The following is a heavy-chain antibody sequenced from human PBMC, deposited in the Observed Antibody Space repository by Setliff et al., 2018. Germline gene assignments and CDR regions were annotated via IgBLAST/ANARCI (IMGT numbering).Heavy chain of an antibody. J-gene: IGHJ4*02. D-gene: IGHD5-12*01. CDR3: ARGGTFRYFDY. CDR1: GGSLSTYY. CDR2: VYYSGTA. Sequence: SETLSLTCTVSGGSLSTYYWSWIRQPPGRGLEYIGYVYYSGTANFSPSLKSRVTLSVDTSKNQFSLKLTSVTAAETAVYYCARGGTFRYFDYWGQGTPVTVSS. V-gene: IGHV4-59*01.